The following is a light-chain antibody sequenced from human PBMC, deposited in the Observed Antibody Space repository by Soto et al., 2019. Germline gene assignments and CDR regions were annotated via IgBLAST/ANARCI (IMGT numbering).Light chain of an antibody. Sequence: DIQMTQSPSSLSASVGDRVTITCRASQSISSYLNWYQQKPGKAPKLLIYAASSLQSGVPSRFSCSGSGTDFTLTISSLPPEDFGTCYCQQNYSTPQSRTLGQWTKVDIK. J-gene: IGKJ1*01. CDR1: QSISSY. V-gene: IGKV1-39*01. CDR3: QQNYSTPQSRT. CDR2: AAS.